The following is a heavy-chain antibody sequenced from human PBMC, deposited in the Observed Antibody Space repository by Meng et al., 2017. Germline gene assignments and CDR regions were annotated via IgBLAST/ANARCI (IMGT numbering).Heavy chain of an antibody. D-gene: IGHD3-22*01. CDR2: NKQSGST. CDR1: VGPCSVDS. Sequence: GAGLLKPSGTVPLTCAVYVGPCSVDSCSTLRHPPGTGLEWLGENKQSGSTNFNPSLKSRVTISVDTSKNQFSLKLSSVTAADTAVYYCARRRRHTYTYDRSGLHWYFDLWGRGTLVTVSS. V-gene: IGHV4-34*01. CDR3: ARRRRHTYTYDRSGLHWYFDL. J-gene: IGHJ2*01.